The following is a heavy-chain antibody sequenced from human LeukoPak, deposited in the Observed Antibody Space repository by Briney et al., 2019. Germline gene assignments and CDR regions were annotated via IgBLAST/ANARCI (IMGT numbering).Heavy chain of an antibody. J-gene: IGHJ6*02. CDR2: IIPIFGTA. CDR3: ARAEPRLGYCSSTSCYTPPGYYYYGMDV. Sequence: SVKVSCKASGGTFISYAISWVGQAPGQGLEWMGGIIPIFGTANNEKKFQGRVTITADESTSTAYMELSSLRAEDAAVYYCARAEPRLGYCSSTSCYTPPGYYYYGMDVWGQGTTVAVSS. V-gene: IGHV1-69*13. D-gene: IGHD2-2*02. CDR1: GGTFISYA.